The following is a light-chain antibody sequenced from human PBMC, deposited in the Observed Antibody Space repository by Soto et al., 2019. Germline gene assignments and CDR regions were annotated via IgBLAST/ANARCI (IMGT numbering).Light chain of an antibody. CDR2: KAS. CDR1: QSISSY. CDR3: QHYNSYPYT. Sequence: DIQMTQSPSSLSASVGDRVTITCLASQSISSYLNWYQQKPGKAPKLLIYKASSLESGVPSRFSGSGSGTEFTLTISSVQPDDFATYYCQHYNSYPYTFGQGTRLEIK. J-gene: IGKJ5*01. V-gene: IGKV1-5*03.